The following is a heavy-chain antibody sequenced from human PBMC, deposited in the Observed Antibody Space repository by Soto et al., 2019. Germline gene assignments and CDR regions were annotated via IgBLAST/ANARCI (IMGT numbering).Heavy chain of an antibody. D-gene: IGHD6-6*01. J-gene: IGHJ4*02. Sequence: PSETLSLTCAVSGYSIRSGYYWGWIRQAPGKGLEWIGSIYHSGNTHYNPSLKSRVTISVDTSKNQLSLRLSSVTAADTALFYCAREYSSSSGYFDYWGRGTLVTSPQ. CDR1: GYSIRSGYY. V-gene: IGHV4-38-2*02. CDR3: AREYSSSSGYFDY. CDR2: IYHSGNT.